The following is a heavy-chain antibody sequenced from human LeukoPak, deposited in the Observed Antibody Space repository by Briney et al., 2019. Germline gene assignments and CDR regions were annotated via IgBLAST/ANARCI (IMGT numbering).Heavy chain of an antibody. CDR2: IIPISGSS. V-gene: IGHV1-69*05. Sequence: SVKVSCKASGGTFSSYAINWVRQAPGQGLEWMGGIIPISGSSNYAQMFQDRVTITTDEFTSTVYMELSRLRSEDTAVYHCARVPAGTYYYYMDVWGKGTTVTVSS. D-gene: IGHD2-2*01. CDR3: ARVPAGTYYYYMDV. CDR1: GGTFSSYA. J-gene: IGHJ6*03.